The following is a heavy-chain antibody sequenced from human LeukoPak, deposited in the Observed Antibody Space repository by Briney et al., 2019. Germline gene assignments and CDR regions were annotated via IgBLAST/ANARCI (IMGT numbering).Heavy chain of an antibody. CDR2: IYYTGST. Sequence: PSETQSLTCTVSGGSINSYYWNWIRQPPGKGLEWIGFIYYTGSTNYNPSLKSRVTISLDTSKNQFSLRLNSVTAADTAVYYCARGYCSGGSCYYFDLWGRGTLVTVSS. V-gene: IGHV4-59*01. CDR3: ARGYCSGGSCYYFDL. J-gene: IGHJ2*01. CDR1: GGSINSYY. D-gene: IGHD2-15*01.